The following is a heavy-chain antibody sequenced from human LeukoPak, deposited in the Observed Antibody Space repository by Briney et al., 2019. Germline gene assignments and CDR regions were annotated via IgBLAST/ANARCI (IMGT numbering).Heavy chain of an antibody. J-gene: IGHJ6*02. V-gene: IGHV4-34*01. CDR3: ARQSGSAAISYYYYGMDV. CDR2: VNHSGST. Sequence: SETLSLTCAVYGGSFSGYYWSWLRQPPGKGLEWIGEVNHSGSTNYNPSLKSRVTISVDTSKNQFSLKLSSVTAADTAVYYCARQSGSAAISYYYYGMDVWGQGTTVTVSS. D-gene: IGHD2-2*01. CDR1: GGSFSGYY.